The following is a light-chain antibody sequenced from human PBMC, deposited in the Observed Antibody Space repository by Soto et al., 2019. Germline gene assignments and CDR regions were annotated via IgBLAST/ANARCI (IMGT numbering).Light chain of an antibody. CDR2: YDD. J-gene: IGLJ3*02. CDR1: SSNIGNNA. CDR3: AAWDDSLNGWV. V-gene: IGLV1-36*01. Sequence: QSVLTQPPSVSETPRQRVTISCSGSSSNIGNNAVSWYQQLPGKAPKLLIYYDDLLPSGVSDRFSGSKSGTSASLAISGLQSADEADYYCAAWDDSLNGWVFGGGTKVTVL.